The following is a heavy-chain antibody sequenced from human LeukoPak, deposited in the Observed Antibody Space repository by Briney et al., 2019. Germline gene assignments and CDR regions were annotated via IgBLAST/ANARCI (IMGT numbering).Heavy chain of an antibody. Sequence: PSETLSLTCAVYGGSFSGYYWSWIRQPPGKGLEWIGEINHSGSTNYNPSLKSRVTISVDTSKNQFSLKLSSVTAADTAVYYCARLPKYCYDSSASYWGQGTLVTVSS. CDR2: INHSGST. CDR1: GGSFSGYY. CDR3: ARLPKYCYDSSASY. J-gene: IGHJ4*02. D-gene: IGHD3-22*01. V-gene: IGHV4-34*01.